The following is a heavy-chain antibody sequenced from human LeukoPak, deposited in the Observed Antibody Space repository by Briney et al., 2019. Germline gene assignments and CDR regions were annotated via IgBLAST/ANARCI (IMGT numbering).Heavy chain of an antibody. D-gene: IGHD2-2*01. Sequence: GASVKVSCKASGGTFSSYAISWVRQAPGQGLEWMGGIIPIFGTANYAQKFQGRVTITTDESTSTAYMELSSLRSEDTAVYYCARAIPDTGRYQLLAYYYYYMDVWGKGTTVTVSS. CDR3: ARAIPDTGRYQLLAYYYYYMDV. V-gene: IGHV1-69*05. CDR2: IIPIFGTA. CDR1: GGTFSSYA. J-gene: IGHJ6*03.